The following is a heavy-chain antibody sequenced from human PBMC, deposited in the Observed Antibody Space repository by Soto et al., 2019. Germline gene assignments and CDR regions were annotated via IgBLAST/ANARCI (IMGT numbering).Heavy chain of an antibody. CDR3: AKDPAMRYCSSTSCYFDY. V-gene: IGHV3-23*01. CDR1: GFTFSSYA. Sequence: EVQLLESGGGLVQPGGSLRLSCAASGFTFSSYAMSWVRQAPGKGLEWVSAISGGGGSTYYADSVKGRFTISRDNSRNTLFLQMNSLRAEDTAVYYCAKDPAMRYCSSTSCYFDYWGQGTLVTVSS. CDR2: ISGGGGST. D-gene: IGHD2-2*01. J-gene: IGHJ4*02.